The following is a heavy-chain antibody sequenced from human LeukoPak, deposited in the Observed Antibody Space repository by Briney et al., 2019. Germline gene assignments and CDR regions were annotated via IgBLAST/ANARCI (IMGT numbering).Heavy chain of an antibody. Sequence: PGGSLRLSCATSGLTFTNAWMSWFRQAPGKGLEWVSAISGSGGSTYYADSVKGRFTISRDNSKNTLYLQMNSLRAEDTAVYYCAKDERGYDILTGYYRTVYFDYWGQGTLVTVSS. CDR1: GLTFTNAW. CDR3: AKDERGYDILTGYYRTVYFDY. CDR2: ISGSGGST. V-gene: IGHV3-23*01. J-gene: IGHJ4*02. D-gene: IGHD3-9*01.